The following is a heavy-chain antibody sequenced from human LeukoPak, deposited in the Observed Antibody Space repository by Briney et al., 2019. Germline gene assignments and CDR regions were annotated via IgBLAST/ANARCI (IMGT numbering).Heavy chain of an antibody. CDR1: GDSVSSNTAA. Sequence: KFSQTLSHTCAISGDSVSSNTAAWNWIRQSPSSGLEWLGRTYYRSKWYNDYAVSVKSRITFNPDTSKNQFSLQLNSVTPEDTAVYYCTRGWTNFDYWGQGTLVTVSS. D-gene: IGHD3/OR15-3a*01. V-gene: IGHV6-1*01. CDR3: TRGWTNFDY. J-gene: IGHJ4*02. CDR2: TYYRSKWYN.